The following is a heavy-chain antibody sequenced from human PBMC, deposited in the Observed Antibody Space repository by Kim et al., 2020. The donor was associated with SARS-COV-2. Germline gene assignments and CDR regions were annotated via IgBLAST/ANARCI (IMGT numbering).Heavy chain of an antibody. CDR2: ISGSGGST. V-gene: IGHV3-23*01. Sequence: GGSLRLSCAASGFTFSSYAMSWVRQAPGKGLEWVSAISGSGGSTYYADSVKGRFTISRDNSKNTLYLQMNSLRAEDTAVYYCAKDSVVTMVRANPELDYWGQGTLVTVSS. CDR3: AKDSVVTMVRANPELDY. J-gene: IGHJ4*02. CDR1: GFTFSSYA. D-gene: IGHD3-10*01.